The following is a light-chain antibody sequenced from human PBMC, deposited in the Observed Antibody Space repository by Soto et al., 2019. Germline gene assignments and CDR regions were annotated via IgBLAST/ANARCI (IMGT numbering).Light chain of an antibody. CDR1: SSDVGGYNY. Sequence: QSVLTQPRSVSGSPGQSGTLTCTGTSSDVGGYNYVSWYQQYPGKAPKVMIYAVTKRPSGVPDRISGSKSGNTASLTISGLQAEDEADYYCCSYAGSYTHYVFGTGTKVTVL. J-gene: IGLJ1*01. V-gene: IGLV2-11*01. CDR3: CSYAGSYTHYV. CDR2: AVT.